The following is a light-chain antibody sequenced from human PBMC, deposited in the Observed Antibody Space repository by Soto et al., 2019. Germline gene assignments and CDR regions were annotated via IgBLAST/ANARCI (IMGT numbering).Light chain of an antibody. CDR1: QTVTSNY. J-gene: IGKJ1*01. V-gene: IGKV3-20*01. CDR3: QQYGSSHRA. CDR2: GAS. Sequence: EVVLTQSPGTVSLSPRERATLHCRASQTVTSNYLAWYQQKPGQAPRLLIYGASSRASGIPDRFSGGGSGTEFSLTISRLEPEDLAVYYCQQYGSSHRALGQGTKVDIK.